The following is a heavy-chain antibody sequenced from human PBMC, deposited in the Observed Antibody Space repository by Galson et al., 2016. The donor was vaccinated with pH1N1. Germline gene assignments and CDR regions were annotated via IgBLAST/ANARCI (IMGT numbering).Heavy chain of an antibody. V-gene: IGHV2-70*11. CDR2: IDWDDDK. Sequence: PALVKPTQTLTLTCTFSGFSLTTSGMCVTWIRQPPGKALEWLARIDWDDDKYYSTSLKARLTISKDTSKNQVVLTVTNMDPVDTATYYCARARSAAAGAFDIWSQGTLVTVSS. J-gene: IGHJ3*02. CDR1: GFSLTTSGMC. D-gene: IGHD6-13*01. CDR3: ARARSAAAGAFDI.